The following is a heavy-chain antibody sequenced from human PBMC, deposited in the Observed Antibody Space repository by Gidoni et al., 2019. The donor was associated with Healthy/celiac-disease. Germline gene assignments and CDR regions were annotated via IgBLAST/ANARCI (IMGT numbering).Heavy chain of an antibody. CDR3: ARDMAIFGVVYGEGGHY. D-gene: IGHD3-3*01. V-gene: IGHV3-48*02. Sequence: EVQLVESGGGLVQPGGSLRLSCAASGFTFRSYIMNWVRQAPGKGLEGVSYISSSSSTIYYADSVKGRFTISRDNAKNSLYLQMNSLRDEDTAVYDCARDMAIFGVVYGEGGHYWGQGTLVTVSS. J-gene: IGHJ4*02. CDR2: ISSSSSTI. CDR1: GFTFRSYI.